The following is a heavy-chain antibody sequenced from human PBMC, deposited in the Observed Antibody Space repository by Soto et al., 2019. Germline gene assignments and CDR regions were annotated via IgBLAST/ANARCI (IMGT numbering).Heavy chain of an antibody. Sequence: EVQLLESGGGLVQPGGSLRLSCAASGFTFSSYTVSWVRQGPGKGREWVSGISSSGGSTVYAGSVKGRFTISRDNFKITLYLQMNSLRAEDTAVYYCAKGWGDYWGQGTPVTVSS. CDR2: ISSSGGST. CDR3: AKGWGDY. J-gene: IGHJ4*02. D-gene: IGHD7-27*01. V-gene: IGHV3-23*01. CDR1: GFTFSSYT.